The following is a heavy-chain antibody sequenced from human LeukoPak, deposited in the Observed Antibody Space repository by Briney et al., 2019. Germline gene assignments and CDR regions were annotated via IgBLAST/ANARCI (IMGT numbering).Heavy chain of an antibody. J-gene: IGHJ3*02. V-gene: IGHV1-46*01. CDR1: GYTFTSYY. Sequence: ASVKVSCNASGYTFTSYYMHWVRQAPGQGLEWMGIINPSGGSTSYAQKFQGRVTMTRDTSTSTVYMELSSLRSEDTAVYYCARCPSYYYDSSGYYPVRDAFDIWGQGTMVTVSS. CDR2: INPSGGST. CDR3: ARCPSYYYDSSGYYPVRDAFDI. D-gene: IGHD3-22*01.